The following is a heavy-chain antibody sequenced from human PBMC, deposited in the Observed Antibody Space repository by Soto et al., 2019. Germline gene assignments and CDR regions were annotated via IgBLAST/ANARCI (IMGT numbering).Heavy chain of an antibody. CDR1: GGTFSSYA. V-gene: IGHV1-69*06. CDR2: IMPIFGTA. J-gene: IGHJ4*02. D-gene: IGHD5-18*01. Sequence: QVQLVQSGAEVKKPGSSVKVSCKASGGTFSSYAISWVRQSPGQGLEWMGGIMPIFGTANYAQKFQGRVTITTDKSTSTAYMELISLRSEDTAVYYCATLGGTAMVKIDYWGQGTLVTVSS. CDR3: ATLGGTAMVKIDY.